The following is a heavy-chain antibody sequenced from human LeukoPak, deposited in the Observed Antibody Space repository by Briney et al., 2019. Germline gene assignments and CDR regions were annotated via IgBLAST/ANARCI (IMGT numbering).Heavy chain of an antibody. CDR2: ISGSGGST. D-gene: IGHD3-10*01. CDR1: GFTFSNYA. CDR3: AKNLWFGELLLGGAFDM. Sequence: RGSLRLSCAASGFTFSNYAMSWVRQAPGMGLECVSTISGSGGSTYYADSVKGRFTLSKDNSTNTMYLQMNTLRAEDTAVYYRAKNLWFGELLLGGAFDMWGQGTMVTVSS. J-gene: IGHJ3*02. V-gene: IGHV3-23*01.